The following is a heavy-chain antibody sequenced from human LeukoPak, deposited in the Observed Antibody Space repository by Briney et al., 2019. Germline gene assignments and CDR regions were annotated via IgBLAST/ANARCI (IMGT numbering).Heavy chain of an antibody. CDR3: ARDRYYYDRSGYYYAWYFDL. Sequence: SETLSLTCTVSGGSISSYYWSWIRQPPGKGLEWIGYIYYSGSTNYNPSLKSRVTMSVDTSKNQFSLKLSSVTAADTALYYCARDRYYYDRSGYYYAWYFDLWGRGTLVTVSS. J-gene: IGHJ2*01. CDR1: GGSISSYY. D-gene: IGHD3-22*01. CDR2: IYYSGST. V-gene: IGHV4-59*12.